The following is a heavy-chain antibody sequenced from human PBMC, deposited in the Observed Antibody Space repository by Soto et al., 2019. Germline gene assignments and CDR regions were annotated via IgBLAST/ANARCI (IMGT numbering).Heavy chain of an antibody. J-gene: IGHJ4*02. D-gene: IGHD6-19*01. CDR1: GGSISSYY. Sequence: SETLSLTCTVSGGSISSYYWSWIRQPPGKGLEWIGYIYYSGSTNYNPSLKSRVTISVDTSKNQFSLKLSSVTAAATAVYYCARDHPIAVAPDYWGQGTLVTVSS. V-gene: IGHV4-59*01. CDR2: IYYSGST. CDR3: ARDHPIAVAPDY.